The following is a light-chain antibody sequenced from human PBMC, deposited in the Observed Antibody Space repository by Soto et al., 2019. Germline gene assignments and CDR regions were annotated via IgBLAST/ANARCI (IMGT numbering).Light chain of an antibody. CDR1: QSVRSH. CDR3: QQYKNWPL. CDR2: GAS. J-gene: IGKJ5*01. V-gene: IGKV3-15*01. Sequence: IFMTQSPATLSLSPGEVFTLSCRASQSVRSHLAWYQQKPGQPPRLLIYGASTRATGIPARFSGSGFGTEFTLTISSLQSEDSAVYYCQQYKNWPLFGQGTRLEIK.